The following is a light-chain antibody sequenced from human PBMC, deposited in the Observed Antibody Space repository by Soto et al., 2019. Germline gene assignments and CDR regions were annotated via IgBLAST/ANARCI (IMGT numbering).Light chain of an antibody. Sequence: DMVITQSPATLSLSPGERATLSCRASQSVTTNVAWYQQKPGQSPRLLIYSASTRATGIPVTFSGAGSGTEFSLTISSLQSEDFAVYYCQQYDSWPFTFGHGTKVDIK. CDR3: QQYDSWPFT. CDR1: QSVTTN. J-gene: IGKJ3*01. V-gene: IGKV3-15*01. CDR2: SAS.